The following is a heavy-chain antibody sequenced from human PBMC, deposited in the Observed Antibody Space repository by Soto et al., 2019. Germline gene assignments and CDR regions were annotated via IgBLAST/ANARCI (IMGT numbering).Heavy chain of an antibody. CDR3: VKRSLLMAPT. CDR1: SRTFNINADF. CDR2: IDNGGNT. Sequence: PSETLSLTFTVSSRTFNINADFWYLAWIRQPPGKGLEWIGGIDNGGNTHYNAPLKRRVIISADTSKNQFSLSLNSVTAADTAVYYCVKRSLLMAPTWGQGIQVT. J-gene: IGHJ4*02. V-gene: IGHV4-39*01. D-gene: IGHD1-26*01.